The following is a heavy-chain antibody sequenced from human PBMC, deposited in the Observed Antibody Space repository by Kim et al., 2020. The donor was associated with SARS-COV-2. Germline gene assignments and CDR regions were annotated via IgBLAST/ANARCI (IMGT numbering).Heavy chain of an antibody. CDR3: ARDRDSGYDLEGMDV. D-gene: IGHD5-12*01. Sequence: SETLSLTCTVSGGSISSGGYYWSWIRQHPGKGLEWIGYIYYSGSTYYNPSLKSRVTISVDTSKNQFSLKLSSVTAADTAVYYCARDRDSGYDLEGMDVWGQGTTVTVSS. CDR1: GGSISSGGYY. J-gene: IGHJ6*02. CDR2: IYYSGST. V-gene: IGHV4-31*03.